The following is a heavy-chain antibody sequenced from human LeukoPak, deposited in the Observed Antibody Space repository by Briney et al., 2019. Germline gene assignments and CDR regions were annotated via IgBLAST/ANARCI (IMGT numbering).Heavy chain of an antibody. J-gene: IGHJ4*02. Sequence: ASVKVSCKASGYTFTDYGITWVRQAPGQGLEWTGWISADNDYTDYSQKLQGRVTMTTDTSTSTAYLELRSLRSDDTALYYCARVEVPAALLGFDYWGQGTLVTVSS. CDR3: ARVEVPAALLGFDY. V-gene: IGHV1-18*01. CDR2: ISADNDYT. CDR1: GYTFTDYG. D-gene: IGHD2-2*01.